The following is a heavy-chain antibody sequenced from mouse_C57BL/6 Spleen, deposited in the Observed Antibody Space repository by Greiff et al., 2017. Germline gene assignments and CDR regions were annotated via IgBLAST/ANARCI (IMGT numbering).Heavy chain of an antibody. CDR2: INPNNGGT. V-gene: IGHV1-26*01. CDR1: GYTFTDYY. J-gene: IGHJ4*01. Sequence: EVQLQQSGPELVKPGASVKISCKASGYTFTDYYMNWVKQSHGKSLEWIGDINPNNGGTSYNQKFKGKATLTVDKSSSTAYMELRSLTSEDSAVYYCARAHYDVRRDYARDYWGQGTSVTVSS. D-gene: IGHD2-4*01. CDR3: ARAHYDVRRDYARDY.